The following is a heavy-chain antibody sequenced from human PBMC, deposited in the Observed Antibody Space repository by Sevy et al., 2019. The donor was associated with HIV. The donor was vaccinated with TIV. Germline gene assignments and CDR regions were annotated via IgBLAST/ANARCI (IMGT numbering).Heavy chain of an antibody. V-gene: IGHV3-23*01. D-gene: IGHD3-10*01. J-gene: IGHJ3*02. CDR3: AKRVAGALAALDI. Sequence: GGSLRLSCAASGFTFRNYVMNWVSQPPGKGLEWVSVISDGGGTTYYADSVKGRFTISRDDSKSTLYLQMNSLRVEDTAVYFCAKRVAGALAALDIWGQGTMVTVSS. CDR1: GFTFRNYV. CDR2: ISDGGGTT.